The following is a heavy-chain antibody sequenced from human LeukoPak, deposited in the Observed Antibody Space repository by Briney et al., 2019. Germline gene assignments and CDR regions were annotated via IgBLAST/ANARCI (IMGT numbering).Heavy chain of an antibody. Sequence: PGGSLRLSCAASGFTVSSNYMSWVRQAPGKGLEWVSVIYSGGSTYYADSVKGRFTISRDNSKNTLYLQMNSLRAEDTAVYYCARANYCSGGSCYNWFDPWGQGTLVTVSS. CDR2: IYSGGST. V-gene: IGHV3-66*01. J-gene: IGHJ5*02. CDR1: GFTVSSNY. CDR3: ARANYCSGGSCYNWFDP. D-gene: IGHD2-15*01.